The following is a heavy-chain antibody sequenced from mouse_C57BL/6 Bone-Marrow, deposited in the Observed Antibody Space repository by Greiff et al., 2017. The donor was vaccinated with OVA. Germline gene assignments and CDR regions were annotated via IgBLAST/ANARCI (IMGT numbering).Heavy chain of an antibody. D-gene: IGHD4-1*01. J-gene: IGHJ3*01. Sequence: EVQLQESGPGLVKPSQSLSLTCSVTGYSITSGYYWTWIRQFPGNKLEWMGYISYDGSNNYNPSLKNRISITRDTSKNQFFLKLNSVTTEDTATYYCARGNWDGAWFAYWGQGTLVTVSA. CDR3: ARGNWDGAWFAY. CDR1: GYSITSGYY. CDR2: ISYDGSN. V-gene: IGHV3-6*01.